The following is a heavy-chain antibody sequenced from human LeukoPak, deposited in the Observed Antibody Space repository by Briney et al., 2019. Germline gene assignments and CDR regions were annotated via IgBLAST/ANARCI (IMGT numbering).Heavy chain of an antibody. V-gene: IGHV4-39*07. CDR3: ARGRVLEWLSPLAYFDY. CDR1: GGSISSSSYY. CDR2: IYYSGST. D-gene: IGHD3-3*01. Sequence: PSETLSLTCTVSGGSISSSSYYWGWIRQPPGKGLEWIGSIYYSGSTYYNPSLKSRVTISVDTSKNQFSLKLSSVTAADTAVYYCARGRVLEWLSPLAYFDYWGQGTLVTVSS. J-gene: IGHJ4*02.